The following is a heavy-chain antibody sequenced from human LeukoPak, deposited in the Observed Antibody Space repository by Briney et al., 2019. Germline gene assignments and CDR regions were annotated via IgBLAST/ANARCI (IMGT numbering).Heavy chain of an antibody. V-gene: IGHV7-4-1*01. D-gene: IGHD6-13*01. CDR2: INTSTGNP. CDR3: ARDRRIAAAATGENWFDP. Sequence: GASVKVSCKASGYTFTSYAMNWVRQAPGQGLEWMGWINTSTGNPTYAQGFTGRFVFSLDTSVSTAYLQICSLKAEDTAVYYCARDRRIAAAATGENWFDPWGQGTLVTVSS. J-gene: IGHJ5*02. CDR1: GYTFTSYA.